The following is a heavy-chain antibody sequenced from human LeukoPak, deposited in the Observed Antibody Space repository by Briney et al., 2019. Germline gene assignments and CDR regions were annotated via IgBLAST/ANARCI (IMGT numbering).Heavy chain of an antibody. CDR2: FNPSGGST. CDR3: ARSPYTYGSLFYLDY. V-gene: IGHV1-46*01. J-gene: IGHJ4*02. D-gene: IGHD5-18*01. Sequence: ASVKVSCKASGYTFTHYYIHWVRQAPGQGLEWMGIFNPSGGSTNYAQKSQGRVTLTGDTSTGTVYMELNSLRSDDTAVYFCARSPYTYGSLFYLDYWGQGTLVTVSS. CDR1: GYTFTHYY.